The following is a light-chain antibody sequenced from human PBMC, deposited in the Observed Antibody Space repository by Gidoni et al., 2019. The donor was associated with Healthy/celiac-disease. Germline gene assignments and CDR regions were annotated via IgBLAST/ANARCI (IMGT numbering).Light chain of an antibody. CDR2: GAS. V-gene: IGKV3-20*01. J-gene: IGKJ4*01. CDR3: QQYGRSPLT. CDR1: QSVSSSS. Sequence: EIVLTPSPGTLSLSPGERATLSCRASQSVSSSSLAWYRQKPGQAPRLLIYGASSRATGIPDRFSGSGSGTDFTLTITRLEPEDFAVYYCQQYGRSPLTFGGGTKVEIK.